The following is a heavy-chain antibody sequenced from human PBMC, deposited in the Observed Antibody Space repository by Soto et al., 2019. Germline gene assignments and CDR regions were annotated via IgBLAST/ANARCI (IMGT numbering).Heavy chain of an antibody. CDR1: GDSVTSGDYY. V-gene: IGHV4-61*08. D-gene: IGHD5-18*01. Sequence: PSETLSLTCTVYGDSVTSGDYYWSWIRQPPGKGLEWIGYIYYSGNTNYSPSLKSRVAISLDTSHNQFSLKLSSVTAADTAVYFCARIPVDTYMTYWFDPWGQGTLVTVSS. J-gene: IGHJ5*01. CDR3: ARIPVDTYMTYWFDP. CDR2: IYYSGNT.